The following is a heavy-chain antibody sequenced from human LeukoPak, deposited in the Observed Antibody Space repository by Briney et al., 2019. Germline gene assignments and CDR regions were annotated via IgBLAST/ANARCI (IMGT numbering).Heavy chain of an antibody. CDR3: ATALGESSMGAHPNY. CDR1: GYTLTELS. CDR2: FDPEDGET. V-gene: IGHV1-24*01. Sequence: ASVKVSCKVSGYTLTELSMHWVRQAPGKGLEWMGGFDPEDGETIYAQKFQGGDNMTEDTSTDTAYMELSSLRSEDTAVYYCATALGESSMGAHPNYWGQGTLVTVSS. J-gene: IGHJ4*02. D-gene: IGHD1-26*01.